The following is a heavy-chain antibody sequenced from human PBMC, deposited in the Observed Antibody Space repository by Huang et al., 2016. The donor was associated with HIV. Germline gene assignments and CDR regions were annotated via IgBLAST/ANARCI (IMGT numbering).Heavy chain of an antibody. Sequence: QVQLVQSGAEVKKPGASVKVSCKASGYTFIDYYMHWVRQAPGKGLEWMGWINPNSGGTNDAQKFQGRVTRTRDTSISTAYMELSRLRSDDTALYYCARVKTRYTYAKGPLDYWGQGTLVTVSS. J-gene: IGHJ4*02. V-gene: IGHV1-2*02. CDR2: INPNSGGT. CDR3: ARVKTRYTYAKGPLDY. D-gene: IGHD5-18*01. CDR1: GYTFIDYY.